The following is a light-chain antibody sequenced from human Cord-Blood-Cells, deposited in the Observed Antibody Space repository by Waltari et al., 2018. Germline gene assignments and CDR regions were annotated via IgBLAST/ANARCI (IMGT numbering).Light chain of an antibody. CDR3: CSYAGSYTWV. Sequence: QSALTQPRSVSGSPGQSVTISCTRTSSDVGGYNYLSWYQQHPGKAPKLMIYDVSKRPSGVPDRFSGSKSGNTASLTISGLQAEDEADYYCCSYAGSYTWVFGGGTKLTVL. V-gene: IGLV2-11*01. CDR1: SSDVGGYNY. CDR2: DVS. J-gene: IGLJ3*02.